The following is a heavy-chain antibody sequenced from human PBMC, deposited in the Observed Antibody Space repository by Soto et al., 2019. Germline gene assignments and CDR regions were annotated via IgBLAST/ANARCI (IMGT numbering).Heavy chain of an antibody. CDR1: GFTFSSYG. Sequence: QVQLVESGGGVVQPGRSLRLSCAASGFTFSSYGMHWVRQAPGKGLAWVAVIAYDGSNNYYADSVKGRFTISRDNSKNTLYLQMNSLRAEDTAVYYCAKGYSYGYDADFDYWGQGTLVTVSS. D-gene: IGHD5-18*01. CDR3: AKGYSYGYDADFDY. J-gene: IGHJ4*02. CDR2: IAYDGSNN. V-gene: IGHV3-30*18.